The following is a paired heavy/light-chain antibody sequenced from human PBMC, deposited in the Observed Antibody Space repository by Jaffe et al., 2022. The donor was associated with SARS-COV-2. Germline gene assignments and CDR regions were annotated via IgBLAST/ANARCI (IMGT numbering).Light chain of an antibody. CDR2: EVT. CDR1: SSDVGGHNY. V-gene: IGLV2-14*01. J-gene: IGLJ3*02. Sequence: QSALTQPASVSGSPGQSITISCSGTSSDVGGHNYVSWHQQNPGKAPKLMIYEVTNRPSGISNRFSGSKSGNRASLTISGLQAEDEADYYCSSYTSSGTWVFGGGTKLTVL. CDR3: SSYTSSGTWV.
Heavy chain of an antibody. Sequence: QVQLVESGGGVVQPGNSLRLSCAASGFSPHAMHWVRQAPGKGLEWVAIISFDAINSYYADSVKGRFTISRDNSKKTVYLQMNSLRTEDTAVYYCARDSQYSSGRFDYWGQGTLVTVSS. CDR2: ISFDAINS. D-gene: IGHD6-19*01. J-gene: IGHJ4*02. CDR3: ARDSQYSSGRFDY. V-gene: IGHV3-30-3*01. CDR1: GFSPHA.